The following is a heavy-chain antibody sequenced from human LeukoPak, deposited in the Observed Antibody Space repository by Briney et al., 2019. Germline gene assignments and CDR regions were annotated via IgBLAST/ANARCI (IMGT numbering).Heavy chain of an antibody. CDR2: ISNTATTI. D-gene: IGHD3-10*02. CDR1: GFTFTDYY. CDR3: AELGITMIGGV. V-gene: IGHV3-11*04. J-gene: IGHJ6*04. Sequence: GGSLRLSCVASGFTFTDYYMSWIRQAPGKGLEWISYISNTATTIYYADSVKGRFTISRDNAKNSLYLQMNSLRAEDTAVYYCAELGITMIGGVWGKGTTVTISS.